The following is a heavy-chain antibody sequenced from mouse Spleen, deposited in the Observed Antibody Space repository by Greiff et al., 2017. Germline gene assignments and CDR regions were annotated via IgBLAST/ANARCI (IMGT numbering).Heavy chain of an antibody. CDR2: ISYDGSN. Sequence: EVKLEESGPGLVKPSQSLSLTCSVTGYSITSGYYWNWIRQFPGNKLEWMGYISYDGSNNYNPSLKNRISITRDTSKNQFFLKLNSVTTEDTATYYCARDLSYYGNYKTAYWGQGTLVTVSA. J-gene: IGHJ3*01. V-gene: IGHV3-6*01. D-gene: IGHD2-10*01. CDR3: ARDLSYYGNYKTAY. CDR1: GYSITSGYY.